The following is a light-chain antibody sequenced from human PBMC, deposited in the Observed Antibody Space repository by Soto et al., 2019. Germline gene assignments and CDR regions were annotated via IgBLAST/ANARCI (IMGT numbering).Light chain of an antibody. CDR3: QQYDNWPRT. Sequence: EIVMTQSPATLSVSPGERATLSCRASQSVSTNLVWYQQKPGQAPRLLIYGASTRATGFPARFSGSGSGTDVTLTISSLQSEDFAVYYCQQYDNWPRTFGQGTKVEVK. V-gene: IGKV3-15*01. CDR1: QSVSTN. CDR2: GAS. J-gene: IGKJ1*01.